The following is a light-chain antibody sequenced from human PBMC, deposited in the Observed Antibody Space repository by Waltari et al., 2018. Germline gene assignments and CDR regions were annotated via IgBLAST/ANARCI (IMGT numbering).Light chain of an antibody. J-gene: IGKJ2*01. Sequence: SVLYSSNNKNYSAWSQQNPGHPTKRLIYWATTRESRVPDRFSGSGSGTDFTLTISSLQAEDVAVYYCQQYYSTPSFGQGTKLEIK. V-gene: IGKV4-1*01. CDR1: SVLYSSNNKNY. CDR2: WAT. CDR3: QQYYSTPS.